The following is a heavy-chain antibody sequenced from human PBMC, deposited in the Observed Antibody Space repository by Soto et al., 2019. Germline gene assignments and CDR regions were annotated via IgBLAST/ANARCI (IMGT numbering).Heavy chain of an antibody. CDR2: TYYNGNA. D-gene: IGHD3-10*01. Sequence: SETLSLTCNVSGGSIDRSNYYWDWLRQPPGKGLEWIGTTYYNGNAYYNPSLRSRVSMSVDTSKNQFSLKLISVTAADTAVYYCARHFVAVVIKGWGYWGQGKLVTV. J-gene: IGHJ4*02. CDR1: GGSIDRSNYY. V-gene: IGHV4-39*01. CDR3: ARHFVAVVIKGWGY.